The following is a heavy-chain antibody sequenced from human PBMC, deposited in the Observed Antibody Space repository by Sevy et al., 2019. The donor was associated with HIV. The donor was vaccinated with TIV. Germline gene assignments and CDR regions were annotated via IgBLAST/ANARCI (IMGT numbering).Heavy chain of an antibody. Sequence: GGSLRLSCAASGFTFGNAWMNWVRQAPGKGLEWVGRIKSKTDGGTTDYAAPVKGRFTISRDDSKNTLYLQMNSLKTEDTVVYYCTTAAGKLEWQYYYYYGMDVWGKGTTVTVSS. J-gene: IGHJ6*04. CDR2: IKSKTDGGTT. V-gene: IGHV3-15*01. CDR1: GFTFGNAW. CDR3: TTAAGKLEWQYYYYYGMDV. D-gene: IGHD3-3*01.